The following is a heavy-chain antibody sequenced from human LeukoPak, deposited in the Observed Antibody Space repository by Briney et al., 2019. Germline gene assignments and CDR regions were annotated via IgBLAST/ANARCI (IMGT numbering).Heavy chain of an antibody. J-gene: IGHJ6*03. CDR1: GGSFSGYY. D-gene: IGHD2-15*01. CDR2: INHSGST. Sequence: SSETLSLTCAVYGGSFSGYYWSWIRQPPGRGLEWIGEINHSGSTNYNPSLKSRVTISVDTSKNQFSLKLSSVTAADTAVYHCARAAGRGGSRHYYYYMDVWGKGTTVTVSS. CDR3: ARAAGRGGSRHYYYYMDV. V-gene: IGHV4-34*01.